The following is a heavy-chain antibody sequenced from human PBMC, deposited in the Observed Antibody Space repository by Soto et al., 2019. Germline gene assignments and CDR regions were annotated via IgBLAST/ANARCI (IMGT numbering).Heavy chain of an antibody. CDR2: ISGSGGST. J-gene: IGHJ6*02. CDR1: GFTFSSYA. D-gene: IGHD6-6*01. CDR3: AKWISSSSSYYYGMDV. V-gene: IGHV3-23*01. Sequence: GGSLRLSCAASGFTFSSYAMSWVRQAPGKGLEWVSAISGSGGSTYYADSVKGRFTISRDNSKNTLYLQMNSLRAEDTAVYYCAKWISSSSSYYYGMDVWGQGTTVTVSS.